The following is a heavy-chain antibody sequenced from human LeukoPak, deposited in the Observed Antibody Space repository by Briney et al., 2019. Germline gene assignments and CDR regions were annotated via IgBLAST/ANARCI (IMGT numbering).Heavy chain of an antibody. CDR3: VRIGYSNYDYYYYGMDV. D-gene: IGHD4-11*01. CDR2: IDWDDDK. V-gene: IGHV2-70*11. CDR1: GFSLITSGMC. J-gene: IGHJ6*02. Sequence: SGPALVKPTQTLTLTCTFSGFSLITSGMCVSWIRQPPGKALEWLARIDWDDDKYYSTSLKTRLTISKDTSKNQVVLTMTNMDPVDTATYYCVRIGYSNYDYYYYGMDVWGQGTTVTVSS.